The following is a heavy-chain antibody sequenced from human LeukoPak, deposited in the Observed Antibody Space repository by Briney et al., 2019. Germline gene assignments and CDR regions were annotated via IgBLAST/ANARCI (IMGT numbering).Heavy chain of an antibody. Sequence: GGSLRLSCAASGFTVSSNYMSWVRQAPGKGLEWVSVIYSGGSTYYADSVKGRFTISRDNSKNTLYLQMNSLRAEDTAVYYCARGIAGAGRTLDYWGQGTLVTVSS. CDR1: GFTVSSNY. CDR3: ARGIAGAGRTLDY. D-gene: IGHD6-13*01. J-gene: IGHJ4*02. V-gene: IGHV3-53*01. CDR2: IYSGGST.